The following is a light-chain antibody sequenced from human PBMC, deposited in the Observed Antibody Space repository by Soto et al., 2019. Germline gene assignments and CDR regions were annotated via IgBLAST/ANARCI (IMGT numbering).Light chain of an antibody. Sequence: DIQMTQSPSSLSASVGDRVTITCRASQSISSYLNWYQQKPGKAPKLLIYAASSLQSGVPSRFSGSGSGTDFTLTISSLQPEDFATYYCQQSYSTEGTFDQGTKVDIK. J-gene: IGKJ1*01. CDR3: QQSYSTEGT. CDR1: QSISSY. CDR2: AAS. V-gene: IGKV1-39*01.